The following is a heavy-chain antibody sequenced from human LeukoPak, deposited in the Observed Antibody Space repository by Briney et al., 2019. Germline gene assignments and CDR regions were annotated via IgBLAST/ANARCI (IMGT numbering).Heavy chain of an antibody. V-gene: IGHV1-18*04. Sequence: ASVKVSCKASGYTFNSYGISWVRQAPGQGLEWMGWISIYTGNTKYGEKFQSRATMTRDTSTSTAYLEVRSLSSDDTAVYYCARVRGTALTAYPGYFDYWGQGTLVTVSS. CDR3: ARVRGTALTAYPGYFDY. CDR2: ISIYTGNT. J-gene: IGHJ4*02. D-gene: IGHD2-21*02. CDR1: GYTFNSYG.